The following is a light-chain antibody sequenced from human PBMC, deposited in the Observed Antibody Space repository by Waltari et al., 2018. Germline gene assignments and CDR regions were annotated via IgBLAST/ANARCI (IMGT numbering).Light chain of an antibody. V-gene: IGLV7-43*01. J-gene: IGLJ2*01. Sequence: QTVVTQEPSVTVSPGGTVPLTCASSTGAGTSGFYPTWFQQKPGQAPRALIYSINQRHSWTPARFSGSLLGGKAALTLSGVQPEDEAVYYCLLYYGALDWIFGGGTNLTVL. CDR3: LLYYGALDWI. CDR2: SIN. CDR1: TGAGTSGFY.